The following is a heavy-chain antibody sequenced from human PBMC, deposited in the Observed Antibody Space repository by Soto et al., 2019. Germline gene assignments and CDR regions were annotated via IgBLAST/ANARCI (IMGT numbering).Heavy chain of an antibody. CDR1: GYTFTSYA. J-gene: IGHJ5*02. CDR3: ASEEYSSSSGQPNWFDP. V-gene: IGHV1-3*01. CDR2: INAGNGNT. D-gene: IGHD6-6*01. Sequence: ASVKVSCKASGYTFTSYAMHWVRQAPGQRLEWMGWINAGNGNTKYSQKFQGRVTITRDTSASTAYMELSSLRSEDTAVYYCASEEYSSSSGQPNWFDPWGQGTLVTVS.